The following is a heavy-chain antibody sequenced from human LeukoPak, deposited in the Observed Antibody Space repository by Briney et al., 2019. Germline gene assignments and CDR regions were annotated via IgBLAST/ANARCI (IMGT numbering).Heavy chain of an antibody. J-gene: IGHJ4*02. D-gene: IGHD6-19*01. CDR2: IFDGDTT. Sequence: GGSLRLSCAASGFSVSTIYMNWVRQAPGKCPEWVSVIFDGDTTAYTDSVRGRFTISRDSSENTLNLQMNSLRDDDTAVYFCARASQWLAFDYWGQGTLVTVSS. CDR3: ARASQWLAFDY. CDR1: GFSVSTIY. V-gene: IGHV3-66*01.